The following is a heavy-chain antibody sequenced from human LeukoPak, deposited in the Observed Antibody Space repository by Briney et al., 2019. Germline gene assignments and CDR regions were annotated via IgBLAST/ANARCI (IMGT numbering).Heavy chain of an antibody. D-gene: IGHD2-15*01. CDR1: GFTFSSYA. Sequence: GGSLRLSCAAPGFTFSSYAMSWVRQAPGKGLDWFSAISDSGGSTYHADSVKGRFTISRDNSKNTLYLQMNSLRAEDTAVYYCAKGSAGSRPYYFDYWGQGTLVTVSS. CDR3: AKGSAGSRPYYFDY. CDR2: ISDSGGST. J-gene: IGHJ4*02. V-gene: IGHV3-23*01.